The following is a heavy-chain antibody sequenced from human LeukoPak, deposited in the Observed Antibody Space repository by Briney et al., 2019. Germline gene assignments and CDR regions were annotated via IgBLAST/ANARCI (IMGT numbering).Heavy chain of an antibody. J-gene: IGHJ6*02. V-gene: IGHV1-24*01. Sequence: GASVKVSCKVSGYTLTELSMHWVRQAPGKGLEWMGGFDPEDGETIYAQKFQGRVTMTEDTSTDTAYMELSSLRSEDTAVYYCATSPSQWLHYYYGMDVWGQGTTVTVSS. CDR2: FDPEDGET. D-gene: IGHD6-19*01. CDR3: ATSPSQWLHYYYGMDV. CDR1: GYTLTELS.